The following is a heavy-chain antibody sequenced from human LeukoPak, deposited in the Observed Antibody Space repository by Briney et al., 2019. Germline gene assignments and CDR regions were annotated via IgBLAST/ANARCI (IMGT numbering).Heavy chain of an antibody. CDR3: ASYGSGSYRFDP. CDR1: GGSISSGNYY. CDR2: IHHSGST. Sequence: SETLSLTCTVSGGSISSGNYYWSWIRQHPGKGLEWIGYIHHSGSTYYNPSLKSRVIISVDTSKNQFSLKLNSVTAADTAVYYCASYGSGSYRFDPWGQGTLVTVSS. J-gene: IGHJ5*02. V-gene: IGHV4-31*03. D-gene: IGHD3-10*01.